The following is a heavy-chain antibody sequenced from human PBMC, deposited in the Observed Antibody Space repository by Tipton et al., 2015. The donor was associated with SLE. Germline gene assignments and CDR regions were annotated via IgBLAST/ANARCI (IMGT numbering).Heavy chain of an antibody. D-gene: IGHD6-25*01. CDR1: GFTFSSYA. CDR2: ISYDGSNK. Sequence: SLRLSCAASGFTFSSYAMHWVRQAPGKGLEWVAVISYDGSNKYYADSVKGRFTISRDNSKNTLYLQMNSLRAEDTAVYYCARDPYSSATGYYGMDVWGQGTTVTVPS. J-gene: IGHJ6*02. V-gene: IGHV3-30-3*01. CDR3: ARDPYSSATGYYGMDV.